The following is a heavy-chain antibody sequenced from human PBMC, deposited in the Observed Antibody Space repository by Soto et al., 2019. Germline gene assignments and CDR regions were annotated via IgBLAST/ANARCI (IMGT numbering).Heavy chain of an antibody. V-gene: IGHV1-8*01. J-gene: IGHJ5*02. Sequence: ASVKVSCKASGYTFTSYDITWVRQATGQGLELMGWMNPKNGNTGYAQKFQGRVNMTTNTSRTTAYMELSSLRSEDTAVYYCASTAVRKEYSSNWFDPWGQGTLVTVSS. D-gene: IGHD6-6*01. CDR3: ASTAVRKEYSSNWFDP. CDR2: MNPKNGNT. CDR1: GYTFTSYD.